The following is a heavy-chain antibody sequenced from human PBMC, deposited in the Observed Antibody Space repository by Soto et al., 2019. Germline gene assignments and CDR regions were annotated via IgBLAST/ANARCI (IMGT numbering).Heavy chain of an antibody. Sequence: SETLSLTCTVSGGSINTYYWNWIRQPAGKGLEWIGRIYSGGATSYSPSLKSRATMSVDTSKNQFSLKLSSVTAADTAVYYCARGLLAVAGTGDGRDYWGQGTLVTVSS. CDR1: GGSINTYY. V-gene: IGHV4-4*07. J-gene: IGHJ4*02. D-gene: IGHD6-19*01. CDR2: IYSGGAT. CDR3: ARGLLAVAGTGDGRDY.